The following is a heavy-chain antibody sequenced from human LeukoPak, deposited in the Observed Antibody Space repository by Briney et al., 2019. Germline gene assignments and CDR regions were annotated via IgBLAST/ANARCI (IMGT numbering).Heavy chain of an antibody. D-gene: IGHD2-15*01. V-gene: IGHV4-34*01. CDR1: GGSFSGYY. CDR2: INHSGST. Sequence: KPSETLSLTCAVYGGSFSGYYWSWIRQPPGKGLEWIGEINHSGSTNYNPSLKSRVTISVDTSKNQFSLKLSSVTAADTAVYYCARQGYCSGGSCYGDFQHWGQGTLVTVSS. CDR3: ARQGYCSGGSCYGDFQH. J-gene: IGHJ1*01.